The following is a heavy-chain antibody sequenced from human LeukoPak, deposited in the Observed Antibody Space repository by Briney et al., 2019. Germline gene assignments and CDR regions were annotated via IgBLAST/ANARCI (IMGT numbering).Heavy chain of an antibody. D-gene: IGHD3-22*01. Sequence: GGSLRLSCTDSGFTFRNYWMTWVRQAPGKGLEWVANIKQDGSEKYYVDSVKGRFTISRDNAKNSLYLQMNSLRAEDTAVYYCARGFDSRFFNDRGQGTLVTVSS. J-gene: IGHJ4*02. CDR3: ARGFDSRFFND. V-gene: IGHV3-7*01. CDR1: GFTFRNYW. CDR2: IKQDGSEK.